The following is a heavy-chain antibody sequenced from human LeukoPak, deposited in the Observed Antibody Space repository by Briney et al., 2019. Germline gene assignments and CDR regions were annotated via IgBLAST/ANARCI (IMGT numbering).Heavy chain of an antibody. CDR2: ISSSSSYI. J-gene: IGHJ3*02. CDR3: ARDLNVWGAFDI. CDR1: GFTFSSYA. Sequence: GGSLRLSCAASGFTFSSYAMSWVRQAPGKGLEWVSSISSSSSYIYYADSVRGRFTISRDNAKNSLYLQMNSLRAEDTAVYYCARDLNVWGAFDIWGQGTMVTVSS. V-gene: IGHV3-21*01. D-gene: IGHD7-27*01.